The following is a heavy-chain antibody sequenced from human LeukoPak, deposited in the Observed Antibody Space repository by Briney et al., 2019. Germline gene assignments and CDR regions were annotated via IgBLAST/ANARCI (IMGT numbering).Heavy chain of an antibody. Sequence: GRSLRLSCAASGFNFSSLVMHWVRQAPGKGLEWVAVIWYDGSNKYYADSVKGRFTISRDNSKNTLYLQMNSLRAEDTAVYYCARGPSAYPKCFDYWGQGTLVTVSS. CDR2: IWYDGSNK. CDR1: GFNFSSLV. V-gene: IGHV3-33*01. CDR3: ARGPSAYPKCFDY. D-gene: IGHD5-12*01. J-gene: IGHJ4*02.